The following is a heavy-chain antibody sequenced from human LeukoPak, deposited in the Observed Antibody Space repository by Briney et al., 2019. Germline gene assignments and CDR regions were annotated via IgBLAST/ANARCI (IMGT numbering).Heavy chain of an antibody. V-gene: IGHV3-30*03. D-gene: IGHD3-10*01. CDR3: ARVYYSGSGSYGGFHY. CDR2: ISYDGTNK. CDR1: GYPFSNYG. Sequence: GGSLRLSCAASGYPFSNYGMDWVRQAPGKGLEWVAVISYDGTNKYYADSVKGRFTFSRDNSENTLYLQMNSLRPEDTAVYYCARVYYSGSGSYGGFHYWGQGTLVSVSS. J-gene: IGHJ4*02.